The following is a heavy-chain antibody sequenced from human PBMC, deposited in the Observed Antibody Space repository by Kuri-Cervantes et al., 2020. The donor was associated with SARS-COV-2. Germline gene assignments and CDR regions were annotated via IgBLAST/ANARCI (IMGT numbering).Heavy chain of an antibody. J-gene: IGHJ3*02. CDR1: GFTFSSYG. CDR3: ARDQEGSGQILMGHGFDI. Sequence: GGSLRLSCAASGFTFSSYGMHWVRQAPGKGLEWVAFIRYDGSNKYYADSVKGRFTISRDNSKNTLYLQMNSLRAEDTALYFCARDQEGSGQILMGHGFDIWGQGTLVTVSS. CDR2: IRYDGSNK. V-gene: IGHV3-30*02. D-gene: IGHD3-10*01.